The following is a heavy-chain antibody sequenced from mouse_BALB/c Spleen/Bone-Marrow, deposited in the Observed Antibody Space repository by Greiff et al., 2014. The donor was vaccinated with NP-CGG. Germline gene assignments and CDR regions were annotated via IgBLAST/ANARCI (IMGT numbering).Heavy chain of an antibody. CDR3: ARNFYGSAYFDF. D-gene: IGHD1-1*01. V-gene: IGHV1-67*01. J-gene: IGHJ2*01. Sequence: VQLQQSGPELVRPGVSVKISCKGSGYKFADYAMHWVKQSHAKSLEWIGLISTYSGNTHYNQKFKGKATMTVDKSSSTAYMELARLTSEDSATYYCARNFYGSAYFDFWGQGSTLTVSS. CDR2: ISTYSGNT. CDR1: GYKFADYA.